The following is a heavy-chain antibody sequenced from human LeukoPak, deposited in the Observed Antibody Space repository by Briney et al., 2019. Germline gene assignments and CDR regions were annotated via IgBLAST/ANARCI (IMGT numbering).Heavy chain of an antibody. CDR1: GFTFSSYE. CDR3: AGEGIGRITMVRGVIRRRYDAFDI. V-gene: IGHV3-48*03. D-gene: IGHD3-10*01. Sequence: PGGSLRLSCAASGFTFSSYEMNWVRQAPGKGLEWVSYISSSGSTIYYADSVKGRFTISRDNAKNSLHLQMNSLRAEDTAVYYCAGEGIGRITMVRGVIRRRYDAFDIWGQGTMVTVSS. CDR2: ISSSGSTI. J-gene: IGHJ3*02.